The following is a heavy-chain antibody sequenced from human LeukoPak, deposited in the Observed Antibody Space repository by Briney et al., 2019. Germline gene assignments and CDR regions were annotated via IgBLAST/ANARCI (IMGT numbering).Heavy chain of an antibody. CDR2: IYYSGST. J-gene: IGHJ6*03. D-gene: IGHD2-2*01. Sequence: SETLSLTCTVSGGSISSSSYYWGWIRQPPGKGLEWIGSIYYSGSTYYNPSLKSRVTISVDTSKNQFSLKLSSVTAADTAVYYCARRTLGRIVVVPALPSYYMDVWGKGTTVTVSS. CDR1: GGSISSSSYY. CDR3: ARRTLGRIVVVPALPSYYMDV. V-gene: IGHV4-39*07.